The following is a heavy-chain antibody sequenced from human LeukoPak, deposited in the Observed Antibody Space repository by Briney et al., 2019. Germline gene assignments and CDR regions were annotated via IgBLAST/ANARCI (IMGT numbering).Heavy chain of an antibody. J-gene: IGHJ4*02. CDR3: ARVDSGYDWVGPFDY. D-gene: IGHD5-12*01. CDR1: GYSISSGYY. V-gene: IGHV4-38-2*02. CDR2: IYHSGST. Sequence: PSETLSLTCTVSGYSISSGYYWGWIRPPPGKGLGWIGTIYHSGSTYYNPSLKSRVTISVDTSKNQVSLKLSSVTAADTAVYYCARVDSGYDWVGPFDYWGQGTLVTVSS.